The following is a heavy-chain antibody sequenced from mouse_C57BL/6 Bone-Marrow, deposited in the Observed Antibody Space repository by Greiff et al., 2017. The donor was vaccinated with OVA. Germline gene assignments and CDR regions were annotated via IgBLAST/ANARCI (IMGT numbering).Heavy chain of an antibody. Sequence: ESGPGLVKPSQSLSLTCSVTGYSITSGYYWNWIRQFPGNKLEWMGYISYDGSNNYNPSLKNRISITRDTSKNQFFLKLNSVTTEDTATYYCARGTYYYGSSAWYFDVWGTGTTVTVSS. D-gene: IGHD1-1*01. V-gene: IGHV3-6*01. CDR1: GYSITSGYY. CDR3: ARGTYYYGSSAWYFDV. J-gene: IGHJ1*03. CDR2: ISYDGSN.